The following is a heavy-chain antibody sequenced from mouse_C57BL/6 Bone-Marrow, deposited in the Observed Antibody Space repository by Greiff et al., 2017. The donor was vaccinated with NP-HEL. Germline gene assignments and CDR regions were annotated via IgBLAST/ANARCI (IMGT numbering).Heavy chain of an antibody. J-gene: IGHJ4*01. CDR3: ARQGLYYGNPYYAMDY. Sequence: VQGVESGPGLVAPSQSLSITCTVSGFSLTSYGVHWVRQPPGKGLEWLVVIWSDGSTTYNSALKSRLSISKDNSKSQVFLKMNSLQTDDTAMYYCARQGLYYGNPYYAMDYWGQGTSVTVSS. CDR2: IWSDGST. CDR1: GFSLTSYG. D-gene: IGHD2-1*01. V-gene: IGHV2-6-1*01.